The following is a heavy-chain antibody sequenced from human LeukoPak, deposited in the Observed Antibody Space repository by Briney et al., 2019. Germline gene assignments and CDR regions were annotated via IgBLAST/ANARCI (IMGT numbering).Heavy chain of an antibody. D-gene: IGHD2-15*01. V-gene: IGHV1-2*02. Sequence: ASVKVSCKASGYTFTAYYMHWVRQAPGQGLEWMGWINPNSGGTNYAQKFQGRVTMTRDTSINTAYMELSRLTSDDTAVYYCARDRYCSGGSCYRWFDPWGQGTLVTVSS. CDR2: INPNSGGT. CDR3: ARDRYCSGGSCYRWFDP. CDR1: GYTFTAYY. J-gene: IGHJ5*02.